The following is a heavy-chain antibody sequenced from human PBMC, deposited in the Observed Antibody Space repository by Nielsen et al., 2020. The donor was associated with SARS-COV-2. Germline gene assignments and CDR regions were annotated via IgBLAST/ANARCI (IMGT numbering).Heavy chain of an antibody. J-gene: IGHJ3*02. CDR3: AKDRVDAFDI. CDR1: GFTFDDYA. Sequence: SLKISCAASGFTFDDYAMHWVRQAPGKGLEWVSGIRWNSGSIGYADSVKGRFTISRDNAKNSLYLQMNSLRAEDTALYYCAKDRVDAFDIWGQGTMVTVSS. V-gene: IGHV3-9*01. CDR2: IRWNSGSI.